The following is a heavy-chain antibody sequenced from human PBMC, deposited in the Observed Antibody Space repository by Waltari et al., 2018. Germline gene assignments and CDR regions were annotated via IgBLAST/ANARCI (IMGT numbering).Heavy chain of an antibody. CDR2: IKSNTDGGTT. CDR1: GFTVYNAW. J-gene: IGHJ4*02. D-gene: IGHD4-17*01. Sequence: EVQLVESGGRLVKPGGSLRLSCAAAGFTVYNAWMNWVRQAPGKGLEWVGRIKSNTDGGTTDYAAPVKGRFTISRDTSKNTLYLQINSLKIEDTAVYYCTTDRYAEYVFDHWGQGTLVTVSS. CDR3: TTDRYAEYVFDH. V-gene: IGHV3-15*01.